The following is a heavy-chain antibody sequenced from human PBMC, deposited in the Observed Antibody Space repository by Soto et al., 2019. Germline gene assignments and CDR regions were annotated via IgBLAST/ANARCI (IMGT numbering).Heavy chain of an antibody. Sequence: ASVKVSCKASGYTVTSYGISWVRQAPGQGLEWMGWISAYNGNTNYAQKLQGRVTMTTDTSTSTAYMELRSLRSDDTAVYYCARGRSAELRFLEWLLPDYYFDYWGQGTLVTVSS. V-gene: IGHV1-18*01. D-gene: IGHD3-3*01. CDR3: ARGRSAELRFLEWLLPDYYFDY. CDR1: GYTVTSYG. J-gene: IGHJ4*02. CDR2: ISAYNGNT.